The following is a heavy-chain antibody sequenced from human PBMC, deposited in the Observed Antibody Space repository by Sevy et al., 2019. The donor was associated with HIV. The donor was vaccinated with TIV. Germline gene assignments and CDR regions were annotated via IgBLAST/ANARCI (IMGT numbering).Heavy chain of an antibody. CDR3: ARDHFRYCSGGSCYRPFDY. Sequence: GGSLRLSCAASGFTFSSYAMHWVRQAPGKGLEWVAVISYDGSNKSYADSVKGRFTISRDNSKNTLYLQMNSLRAEDTAVYYCARDHFRYCSGGSCYRPFDYWGQGTLVTVSS. CDR1: GFTFSSYA. V-gene: IGHV3-30-3*01. J-gene: IGHJ4*02. CDR2: ISYDGSNK. D-gene: IGHD2-15*01.